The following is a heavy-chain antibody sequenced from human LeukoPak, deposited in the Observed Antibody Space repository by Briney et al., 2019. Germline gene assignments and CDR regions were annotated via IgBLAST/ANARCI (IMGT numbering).Heavy chain of an antibody. V-gene: IGHV3-21*01. Sequence: GGSLRLSCAASAFTFSNYNMNWVRQAPGKGLEWVSSITSSGSYIYYADSVKGRFTISRDNAKNSLYLQMNSLRAEDTAVYYCARATSSYVWGSYRYIDYWGQGTLVTVSS. J-gene: IGHJ4*02. CDR3: ARATSSYVWGSYRYIDY. D-gene: IGHD3-16*02. CDR2: ITSSGSYI. CDR1: AFTFSNYN.